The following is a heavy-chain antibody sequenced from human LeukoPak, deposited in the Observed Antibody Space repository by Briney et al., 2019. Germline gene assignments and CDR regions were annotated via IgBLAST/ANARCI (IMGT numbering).Heavy chain of an antibody. CDR3: ARRTLNSVDTATTADF. D-gene: IGHD5-24*01. V-gene: IGHV1-2*02. CDR2: INPNSGDT. CDR1: GYTFTGYY. J-gene: IGHJ4*02. Sequence: GASVKVSWEASGYTFTGYYIQWVRQAPGQGLEWMGWINPNSGDTNYARKFQGRVYMTRDTSISTAYMELSRLRSDDTAVYYCARRTLNSVDTATTADFWGQGTLVTVSS.